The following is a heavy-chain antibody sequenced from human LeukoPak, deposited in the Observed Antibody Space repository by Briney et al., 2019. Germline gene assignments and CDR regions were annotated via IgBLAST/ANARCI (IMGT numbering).Heavy chain of an antibody. V-gene: IGHV4-38-2*02. J-gene: IGHJ4*02. CDR2: IYHSGST. CDR3: ARSGSDGDFDY. CDR1: GYSIGSDYY. D-gene: IGHD3-10*01. Sequence: SETLSLTCTVSGYSIGSDYYWAWIRQPSGRGLEWIGRIYHSGSTYYNPSLKSRVTISVDTSKNQFSLKLSSLTAADTAVFYCARSGSDGDFDYWGQGTLVTVSS.